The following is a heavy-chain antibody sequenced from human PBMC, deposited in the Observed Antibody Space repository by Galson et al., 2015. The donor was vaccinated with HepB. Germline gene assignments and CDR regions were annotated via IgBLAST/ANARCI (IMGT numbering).Heavy chain of an antibody. V-gene: IGHV3-48*01. CDR1: GFTFRYYT. CDR3: ARGATLNYAMDV. J-gene: IGHJ6*02. Sequence: SLRLSCAAPGFTFRYYTMHWVRQAPGKGPEWVSSISTSSVTTYYADSMKGRLTISRDNAKNLLYLQMNSLRVDDTAVYYCARGATLNYAMDVWGQGTTVTVSS. CDR2: ISTSSVTT.